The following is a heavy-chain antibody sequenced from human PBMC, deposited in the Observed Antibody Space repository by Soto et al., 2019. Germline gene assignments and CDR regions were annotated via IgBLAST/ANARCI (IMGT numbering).Heavy chain of an antibody. CDR1: GGTFSSYA. V-gene: IGHV1-69*13. CDR3: ARDAGYCSGGSCYLLHYFDY. D-gene: IGHD2-15*01. J-gene: IGHJ4*02. Sequence: SVKVSCKASGGTFSSYAISWVRQAPGQGLEWMGGIIPIFDTANYAQKFQGRVTITADESTSTAYMELSSLRSEDTAVYYCARDAGYCSGGSCYLLHYFDYWGQGTLVTVSS. CDR2: IIPIFDTA.